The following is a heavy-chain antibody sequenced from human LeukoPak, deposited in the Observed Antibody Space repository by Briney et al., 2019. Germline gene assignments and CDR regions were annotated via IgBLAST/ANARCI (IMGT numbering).Heavy chain of an antibody. J-gene: IGHJ4*02. CDR3: ARHRGDYGGNSGGRAIDC. D-gene: IGHD4-23*01. CDR2: IYPGDSDT. CDR1: GYSFTTYW. V-gene: IGHV5-51*01. Sequence: GESLKISCKGSGYSFTTYWIGWVRQMPGKGLEWMGIIYPGDSDTRYSPSFQGQVTISVDKSISTAYLQWSSLKASDSAMYYCARHRGDYGGNSGGRAIDCWGQGTLVTVSS.